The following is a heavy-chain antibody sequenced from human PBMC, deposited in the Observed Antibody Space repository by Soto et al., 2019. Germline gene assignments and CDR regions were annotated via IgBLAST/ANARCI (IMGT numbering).Heavy chain of an antibody. Sequence: PWQTLSPTCAISGDSVSSNRAAWHWIRQSQSRGLEWLGRTYYRSKWYNDYAVSVKSRITVNPDTSKNQFSLQLNSVIYEDTAVYYCARVARGLFDYWGQGTLVTVSS. CDR3: ARVARGLFDY. CDR2: TYYRSKWYN. J-gene: IGHJ4*02. V-gene: IGHV6-1*01. D-gene: IGHD1-26*01. CDR1: GDSVSSNRAA.